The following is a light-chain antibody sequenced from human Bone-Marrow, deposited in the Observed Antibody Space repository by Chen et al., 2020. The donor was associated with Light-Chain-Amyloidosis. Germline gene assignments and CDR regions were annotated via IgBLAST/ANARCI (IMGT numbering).Light chain of an antibody. CDR1: SSNIGSNY. CDR3: SAWDDSLSAVV. Sequence: QSVLTQPPSASGTPGQRVTISCSGTSSNIGSNYIYWYQQFPETAPKLLIYRNNQRPSGVTDRFSGSKSGTSASLAISGLRPEDEADYYCSAWDDSLSAVVFGGGTKLTVL. CDR2: RNN. J-gene: IGLJ2*01. V-gene: IGLV1-47*01.